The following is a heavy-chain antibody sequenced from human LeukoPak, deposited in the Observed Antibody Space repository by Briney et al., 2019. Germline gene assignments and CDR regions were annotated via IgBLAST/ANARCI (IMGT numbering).Heavy chain of an antibody. Sequence: PGGSLRLSCAASGFTFSNYWMNWVRQAPGKGLEWVSYISSSGSTIYYADSVKGRFTISRDNAKNSLYLQMNSLRAEDTAVYYCARGPYASGTYGRRGWVHYMDVWGKGTTVTISS. V-gene: IGHV3-48*04. CDR1: GFTFSNYW. CDR3: ARGPYASGTYGRRGWVHYMDV. CDR2: ISSSGSTI. D-gene: IGHD3-10*01. J-gene: IGHJ6*03.